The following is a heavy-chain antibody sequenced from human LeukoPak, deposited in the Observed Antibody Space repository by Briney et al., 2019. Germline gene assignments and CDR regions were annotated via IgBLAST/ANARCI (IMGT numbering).Heavy chain of an antibody. CDR1: GGSISSGGYY. J-gene: IGHJ3*02. Sequence: SETLSLTCTASGGSISSGGYYWSWIRQHPGKGLEWIGYIYYSGSTYYNPSLKSRVTISVDTSKNQFSLKLSSVTAADTAVYYCARDKRPTAAGTWAFDIWGQGTMVTVSS. V-gene: IGHV4-31*03. CDR3: ARDKRPTAAGTWAFDI. CDR2: IYYSGST. D-gene: IGHD6-13*01.